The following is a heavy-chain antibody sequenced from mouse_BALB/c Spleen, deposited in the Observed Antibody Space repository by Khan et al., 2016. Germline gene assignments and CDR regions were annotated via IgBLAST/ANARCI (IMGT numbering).Heavy chain of an antibody. CDR2: ISSGSSTI. CDR1: GFTFSRFG. V-gene: IGHV5-17*02. CDR3: ARGDY. J-gene: IGHJ2*01. Sequence: EVELVESGGGLVQPGGSRKLSCAASGFTFSRFGMHWVRQAPEKGLEWVAYISSGSSTIYYADTLKGRFTISRDNPKNALFLQMTSLSSEDTAMYHCARGDYWGQGTTLTVSS.